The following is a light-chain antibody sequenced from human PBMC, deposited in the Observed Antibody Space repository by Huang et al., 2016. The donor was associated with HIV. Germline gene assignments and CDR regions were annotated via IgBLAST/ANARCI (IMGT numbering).Light chain of an antibody. Sequence: DIVMTQSPDSLTVSLGERATINCKSSQSVLYSANNNNYLAWYQQKPGQPPKLLIYWASTRDSGVPDRFSGRGSETDFTLTISSLQAEDVAVYYCQQYYSSPLTFGGGTKVEIK. CDR2: WAS. V-gene: IGKV4-1*01. CDR1: QSVLYSANNNNY. CDR3: QQYYSSPLT. J-gene: IGKJ4*01.